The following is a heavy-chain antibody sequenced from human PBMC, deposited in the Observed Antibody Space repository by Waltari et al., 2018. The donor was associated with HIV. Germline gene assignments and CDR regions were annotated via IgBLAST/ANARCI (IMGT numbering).Heavy chain of an antibody. CDR2: ISYDGSNK. D-gene: IGHD3-22*01. V-gene: IGHV3-30*01. CDR1: GFTFNPYA. Sequence: QVQLVESGGGVVQPGRSLRLSCAASGFTFNPYAMYWVRQAPGKGLECVAVISYDGSNKYYADSVKGRFTISRDNSKNTLYLQMNSLRAEDTAVYYCARDSSGYYYVGYGMDVWGQGTTVTVSS. J-gene: IGHJ6*02. CDR3: ARDSSGYYYVGYGMDV.